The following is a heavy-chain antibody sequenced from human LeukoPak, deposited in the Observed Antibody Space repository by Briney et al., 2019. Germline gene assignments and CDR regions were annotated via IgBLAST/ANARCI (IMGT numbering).Heavy chain of an antibody. CDR1: GFTFDDYA. D-gene: IGHD3-22*01. CDR3: AKSGPTPYYYDSRPDYFDY. CDR2: ISWNSGSI. V-gene: IGHV3-9*01. J-gene: IGHJ4*02. Sequence: GGSLRLSCAASGFTFDDYAMHWVRQAPGKGLEWVSGISWNSGSIGYADSVKGRFTISRDNAKNSLYLQMNSLRAEDTALYYCAKSGPTPYYYDSRPDYFDYWGQGTLVTVSS.